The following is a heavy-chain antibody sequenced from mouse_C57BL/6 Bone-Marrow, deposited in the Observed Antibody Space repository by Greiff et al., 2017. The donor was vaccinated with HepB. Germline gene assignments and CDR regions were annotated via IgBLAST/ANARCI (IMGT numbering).Heavy chain of an antibody. CDR2: ISNGGGST. CDR1: GFTFSDYY. J-gene: IGHJ4*01. CDR3: ARLIYYGSSTDYYAMDY. Sequence: EVKLVESGGGLVQPGGSLKLSCAASGFTFSDYYMYWVRQTPEKRLEWVAYISNGGGSTYYPDTVKGRFTISRDNVKNTLYLQMSRLKSEDTAMYYCARLIYYGSSTDYYAMDYWGQGTSVTVSS. V-gene: IGHV5-12*01. D-gene: IGHD1-1*01.